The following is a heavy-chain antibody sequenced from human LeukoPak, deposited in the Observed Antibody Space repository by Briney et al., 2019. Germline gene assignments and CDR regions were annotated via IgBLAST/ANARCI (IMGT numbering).Heavy chain of an antibody. CDR3: AKDYYDSSGHLDY. D-gene: IGHD3-22*01. J-gene: IGHJ4*02. CDR1: GFTFSSYG. V-gene: IGHV3-33*06. Sequence: GGSLRLSCAASGFTFSSYGMHWVRQAPGKGLEWVAVIWYDGSNKYYADSVKGRFTISRDNSKNTLYLQMNSLRAEDTAVYYCAKDYYDSSGHLDYWGLGTLVTVSS. CDR2: IWYDGSNK.